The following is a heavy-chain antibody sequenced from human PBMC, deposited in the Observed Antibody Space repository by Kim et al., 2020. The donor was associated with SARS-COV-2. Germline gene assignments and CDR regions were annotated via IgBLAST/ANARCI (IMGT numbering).Heavy chain of an antibody. CDR3: ATGPPFIVGATGDRFFYYGMDV. Sequence: ASVKVSCKLSGYTLTELSMHWVRQAPGKGLEWMGGFDPEDGETIYAQKFQGRVTMTEDTSTDTAYMELSSLRSEDTAVYYCATGPPFIVGATGDRFFYYGMDVWGQGTTVTVSS. J-gene: IGHJ6*02. CDR2: FDPEDGET. CDR1: GYTLTELS. D-gene: IGHD1-26*01. V-gene: IGHV1-24*01.